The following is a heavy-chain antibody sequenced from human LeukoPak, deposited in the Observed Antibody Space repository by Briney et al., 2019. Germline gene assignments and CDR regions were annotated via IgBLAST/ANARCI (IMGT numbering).Heavy chain of an antibody. J-gene: IGHJ4*02. CDR2: MNPASGNT. V-gene: IGHV1-8*01. Sequence: ASVKVSCKASGYTFTNHDINWVRQATGQGLEWMGWMNPASGNTGYSQSFQGRVTIIRDTSVATAYMELTRLTSDDTAVYYCARQRGGYCGVDTCSYYFDYWGQGTLVTVST. D-gene: IGHD2-21*02. CDR1: GYTFTNHD. CDR3: ARQRGGYCGVDTCSYYFDY.